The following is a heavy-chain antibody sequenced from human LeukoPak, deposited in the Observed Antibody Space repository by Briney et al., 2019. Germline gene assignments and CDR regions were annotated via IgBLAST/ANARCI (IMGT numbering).Heavy chain of an antibody. CDR1: GFTFNSFG. CDR3: ARDYSTTWSYGMDV. CDR2: ISYDGSNK. V-gene: IGHV3-30*03. J-gene: IGHJ6*02. Sequence: GRSVRLSCAASGFTFNSFGMHWVRQAPGKGLEWVAVISYDGSNKYFADSVKGRFTISRDNSKNTLYLQMNSLRAEDTAVYYCARDYSTTWSYGMDVWGQGTTVTVSS. D-gene: IGHD2-2*01.